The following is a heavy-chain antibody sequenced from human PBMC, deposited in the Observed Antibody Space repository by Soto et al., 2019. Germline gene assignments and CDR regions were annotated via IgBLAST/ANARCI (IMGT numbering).Heavy chain of an antibody. J-gene: IGHJ5*01. CDR3: ARGRWVRGPGKYYLDS. D-gene: IGHD3-10*01. CDR2: INAGNADT. Sequence: ASVKVSCKASGYTFSNYAVYWVRQAPGQRLEWLGWINAGNADTKYSQNFQGRVTLTRDISASTTYMELGSLRSEDTAVYYCARGRWVRGPGKYYLDSWGQGSLVTVS. CDR1: GYTFSNYA. V-gene: IGHV1-3*01.